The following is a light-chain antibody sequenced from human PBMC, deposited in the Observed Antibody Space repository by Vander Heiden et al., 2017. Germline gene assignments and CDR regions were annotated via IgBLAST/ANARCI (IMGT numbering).Light chain of an antibody. CDR3: QQFNSYPHA. CDR1: QGINNY. Sequence: DIQLTQSPSFLSASVGDRVTITCRASQGINNYLVWYQQKPGKAPKLLIYAASTLQSGVPSRFSDSGSGTEFTLTISSLQPEDFATYYCQQFNSYPHAFGPGTKVDIK. V-gene: IGKV1-9*01. CDR2: AAS. J-gene: IGKJ3*01.